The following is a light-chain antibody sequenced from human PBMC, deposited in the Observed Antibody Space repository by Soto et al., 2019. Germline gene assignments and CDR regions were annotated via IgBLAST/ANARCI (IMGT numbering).Light chain of an antibody. CDR3: QQYNSYST. V-gene: IGKV1-5*01. J-gene: IGKJ2*01. CDR2: DAS. Sequence: DIQMTQSPSTLSASVGDRVTITCRASQRINNWLAWYQQKPGKAPKLLIYDASSLESGVPSRFSGSGSGTEFNLTISSLQPDDLATDHCQQYNSYSTFGQGTKLEIK. CDR1: QRINNW.